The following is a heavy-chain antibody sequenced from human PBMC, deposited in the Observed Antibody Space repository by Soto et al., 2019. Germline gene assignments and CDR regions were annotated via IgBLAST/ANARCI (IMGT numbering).Heavy chain of an antibody. CDR2: IYYSGST. D-gene: IGHD3-22*01. V-gene: IGHV4-39*01. CDR1: GGSISSSSYY. Sequence: SETLSLTCTVSGGSISSSSYYWGWIRHPPGKGLEWIGSIYYSGSTYYNPSLKSRVTIYVDTSKNQFSLKLSSVTAEDTAVYYCARMEDYYDSSGYLTWGQGTLVTVSS. J-gene: IGHJ4*02. CDR3: ARMEDYYDSSGYLT.